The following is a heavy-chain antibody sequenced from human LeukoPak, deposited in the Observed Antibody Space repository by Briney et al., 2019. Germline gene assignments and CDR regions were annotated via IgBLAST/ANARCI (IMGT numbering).Heavy chain of an antibody. CDR3: ARDLGYDSSGYYL. J-gene: IGHJ4*02. D-gene: IGHD3-22*01. V-gene: IGHV4-59*01. CDR1: GGSISSYY. Sequence: SETLSLTCTVSGGSISSYYWSWIRQPPGKGLEWIGYIHYSGSTNYNPSLKSRVTISVDTSKNQFSLKLSSVTAADTAVYYCARDLGYDSSGYYLWGQGTLVTVSS. CDR2: IHYSGST.